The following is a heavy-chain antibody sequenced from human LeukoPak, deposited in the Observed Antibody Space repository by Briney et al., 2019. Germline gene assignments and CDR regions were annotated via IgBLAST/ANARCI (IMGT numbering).Heavy chain of an antibody. CDR3: ATEALITGLVIFGAY. CDR1: GYTLTELS. V-gene: IGHV1-24*01. J-gene: IGHJ4*02. CDR2: FDPEDGET. D-gene: IGHD3-3*01. Sequence: ASVRVSCTVSGYTLTELSMHWVRQAPGKGLEWMGGFDPEDGETIYAQKFQGRVTMTEDTSTDTAYMELSSLRSEDTAVYYWATEALITGLVIFGAYWGQGTLVTVSS.